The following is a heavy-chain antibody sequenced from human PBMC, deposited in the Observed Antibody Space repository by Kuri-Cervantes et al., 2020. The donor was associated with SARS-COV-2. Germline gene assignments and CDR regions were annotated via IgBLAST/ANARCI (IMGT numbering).Heavy chain of an antibody. V-gene: IGHV4-31*03. D-gene: IGHD6-13*01. CDR2: IYYSGST. CDR3: AGSIAAAGAFDY. J-gene: IGHJ4*02. CDR1: GGSISSGGYY. Sequence: LRLSCTVSGGSISSGGYYWSWTRQRPGKGLEWIGYIYYSGSTYYNPSLKSRVTISVDTSKNQFSLKLSSVTAADAAVYYCAGSIAAAGAFDYWGQGTLVTVSS.